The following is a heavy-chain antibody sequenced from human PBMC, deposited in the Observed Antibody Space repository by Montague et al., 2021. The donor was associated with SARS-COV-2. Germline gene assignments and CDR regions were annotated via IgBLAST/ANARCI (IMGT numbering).Heavy chain of an antibody. D-gene: IGHD3-9*01. J-gene: IGHJ6*02. CDR2: IYYSGST. V-gene: IGHV4-31*03. CDR1: GGSISSGGYY. Sequence: TLSLTCTVSGGSISSGGYYWSWVRQHPGKGLEWIGYIYYSGSTYYNPSLKSRVTISVDTSKNQFSLKLSSVTAADTAVYYCARAAPWSFRDILTGYYYYYGMDVWGQGTTSPVSS. CDR3: ARAAPWSFRDILTGYYYYYGMDV.